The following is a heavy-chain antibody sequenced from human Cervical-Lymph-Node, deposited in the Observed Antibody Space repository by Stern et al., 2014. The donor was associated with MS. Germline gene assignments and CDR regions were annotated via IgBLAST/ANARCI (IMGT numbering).Heavy chain of an antibody. V-gene: IGHV3-30*18. CDR2: ISYDGSNK. J-gene: IGHJ4*02. D-gene: IGHD1-1*01. CDR3: AKDMEQLAPIYYFDY. CDR1: GFTFSSYG. Sequence: VQLEESGGGVVQPGRSLRLSCAASGFTFSSYGMHWVRQAPGKGLEWVAFISYDGSNKYYADSVKGRFTLSRDNSKNTLYLQMNSLRAEDTAVYYCAKDMEQLAPIYYFDYWGQGTLVTVSS.